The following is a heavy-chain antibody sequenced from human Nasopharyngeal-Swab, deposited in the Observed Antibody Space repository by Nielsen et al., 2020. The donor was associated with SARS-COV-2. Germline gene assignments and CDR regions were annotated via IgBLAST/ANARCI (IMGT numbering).Heavy chain of an antibody. CDR3: TREQPSGDYDYYGMDV. CDR2: TDWDGDR. V-gene: IGHV2-70*11. D-gene: IGHD1-1*01. CDR1: GFSLYTRGMC. J-gene: IGHJ6*02. Sequence: SGPTLVKPTETLTLTCTFPGFSLYTRGMCVSWIRQPPGKAPEWLARTDWDGDRYYNPSLKTRLTISRDIAKSQVVLTMTNMAPMDTATYYCTREQPSGDYDYYGMDVWGRGTTVTVSS.